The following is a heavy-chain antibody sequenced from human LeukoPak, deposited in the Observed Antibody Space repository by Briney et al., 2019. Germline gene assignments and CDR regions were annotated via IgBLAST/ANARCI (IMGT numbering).Heavy chain of an antibody. D-gene: IGHD1-1*01. V-gene: IGHV1-8*01. J-gene: IGHJ5*02. CDR3: ARDGRNWFDP. CDR1: GYTFTSYD. CDR2: MNPNSGNT. Sequence: GASVKVSCKASGYTFTSYDINWVRQATGQGLEWMGWMNPNSGNTGYAQKLQGRVTMTTDTSTSTAYMELRSLRSDDTAVYYCARDGRNWFDPWGQGTLVTVSS.